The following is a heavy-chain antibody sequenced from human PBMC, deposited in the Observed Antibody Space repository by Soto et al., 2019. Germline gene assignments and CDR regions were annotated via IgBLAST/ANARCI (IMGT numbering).Heavy chain of an antibody. D-gene: IGHD2-15*01. CDR1: GFHFDRYP. Sequence: EAQLLESGGGLVQPAGSLRLSCAASGFHFDRYPMSWVRQAPGKGLEWVSSISGTSGHTYYADSVRGRFTISRENSKNALFLQMSRLRAEDTAVYYCAKDPPTSCSSSGVCSRDDMDVWGQGTTVTVSS. CDR2: ISGTSGHT. V-gene: IGHV3-23*01. J-gene: IGHJ6*01. CDR3: AKDPPTSCSSSGVCSRDDMDV.